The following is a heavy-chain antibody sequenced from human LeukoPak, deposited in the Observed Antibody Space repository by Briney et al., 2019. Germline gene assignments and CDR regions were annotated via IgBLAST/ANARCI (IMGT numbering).Heavy chain of an antibody. CDR1: GFTFKSYG. J-gene: IGHJ4*02. Sequence: AGGSLRLSCVASGFTFKSYGMHWVRQAPGKGLEWVAVIWYDGSNRQYVDSVKGRFTISRDNSKNTLYLQMNSLRADDTAVYYCARDFGFSPSSGYSFDYWGQGSLVTVSS. CDR2: IWYDGSNR. D-gene: IGHD3-22*01. V-gene: IGHV3-33*01. CDR3: ARDFGFSPSSGYSFDY.